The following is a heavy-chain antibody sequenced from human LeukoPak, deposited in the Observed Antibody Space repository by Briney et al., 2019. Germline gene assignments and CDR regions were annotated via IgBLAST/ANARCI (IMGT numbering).Heavy chain of an antibody. CDR1: GGTFSSYA. CDR2: IIPIFGTA. V-gene: IGHV1-69*05. Sequence: SVKVSCKASGGTFSSYAISWVRQAPGQGLEWMGGIIPIFGTANYAQKFQGRVTITTDKSTSTAYMELSSLRSEDTAVYYCARTIAAPASWWYFDLWGRGTLVTVSS. D-gene: IGHD6-13*01. CDR3: ARTIAAPASWWYFDL. J-gene: IGHJ2*01.